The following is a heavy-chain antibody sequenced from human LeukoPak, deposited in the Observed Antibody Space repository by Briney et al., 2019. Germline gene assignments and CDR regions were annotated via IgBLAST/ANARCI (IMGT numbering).Heavy chain of an antibody. Sequence: GESLKISCKGSGYSFTSYWIGWVRQLPGKGLEWMGIIYPGDSDTRYSPSFQGQVTISADKSISTAYLQWSSLKASDTAMYYCARFLTVVDDPSYYMDVWGKGTTVTISS. V-gene: IGHV5-51*01. J-gene: IGHJ6*03. D-gene: IGHD2-21*01. CDR1: GYSFTSYW. CDR3: ARFLTVVDDPSYYMDV. CDR2: IYPGDSDT.